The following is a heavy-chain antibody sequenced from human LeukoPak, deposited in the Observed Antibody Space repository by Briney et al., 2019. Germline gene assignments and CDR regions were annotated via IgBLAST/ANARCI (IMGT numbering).Heavy chain of an antibody. CDR2: IYSGGTT. CDR3: ARNLFSDY. Sequence: GGTLRLSCAASGFTVSSNYMSWVRQAPGKGLEWVSVIYSGGTTYYADSVKGRFTISRDNSKNTLYLQMNSLRADDTAVYYCARNLFSDYWGQGTLVTVSS. J-gene: IGHJ4*02. CDR1: GFTVSSNY. V-gene: IGHV3-53*01.